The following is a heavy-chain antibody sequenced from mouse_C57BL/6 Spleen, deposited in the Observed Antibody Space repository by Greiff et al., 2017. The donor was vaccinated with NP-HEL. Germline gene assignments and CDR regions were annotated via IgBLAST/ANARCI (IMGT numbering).Heavy chain of an antibody. J-gene: IGHJ2*01. CDR3: ARGGEVYDGYLNYFDY. D-gene: IGHD2-3*01. V-gene: IGHV1-81*01. Sequence: QVQLQQSGAELARPGASVKLSCKASGYTFTSYGISWVKQRTGQGLEWIGEIYPRSGNTYYNEKFKGKATLTADKSSSTAYMELRSLTSEDSAVYFCARGGEVYDGYLNYFDYWGQGTTLTVSS. CDR1: GYTFTSYG. CDR2: IYPRSGNT.